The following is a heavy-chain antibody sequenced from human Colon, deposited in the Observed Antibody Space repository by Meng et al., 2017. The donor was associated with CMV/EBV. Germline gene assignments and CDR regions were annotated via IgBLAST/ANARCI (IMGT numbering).Heavy chain of an antibody. D-gene: IGHD3-3*01. CDR3: AREKSALYYHGMDV. Sequence: GGSLRLSCEGSGFNLSDNYMDWIRQAPGKGLEWSAYSSNSGKYTSYADSVKGRFTISRDNAKSSLYLQMNSLRAEDTAVYFCAREKSALYYHGMDVWGQGTTVTVSS. CDR1: GFNLSDNY. CDR2: SSNSGKYT. V-gene: IGHV3-11*01. J-gene: IGHJ6*02.